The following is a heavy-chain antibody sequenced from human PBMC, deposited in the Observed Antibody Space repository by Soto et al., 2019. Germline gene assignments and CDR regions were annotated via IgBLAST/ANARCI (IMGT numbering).Heavy chain of an antibody. CDR3: ASSILTWVRKPPYY. CDR1: GLTFNDSA. Sequence: PVGSLRLSCTYSGLTFNDSAMTWVRQAPGKGLEWVSGISARADAKYYAASVRGRFTIFRDNSRRTVSLQMNSLRVKDTAVYYCASSILTWVRKPPYYRGLGALVNVSS. V-gene: IGHV3-23*01. CDR2: ISARADAK. D-gene: IGHD3-3*02. J-gene: IGHJ4*02.